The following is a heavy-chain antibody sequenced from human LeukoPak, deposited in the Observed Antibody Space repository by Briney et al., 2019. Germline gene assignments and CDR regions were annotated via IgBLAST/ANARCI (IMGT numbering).Heavy chain of an antibody. Sequence: ASVKVSCQASGYTFTSYYIHWVRQAPGQGLEWMGIIKPSADSTSYAQKSQGRVTMTRDMSTSTVYMELSSLRSEDTAVYYCARDPDPYDRSGYFDYWGQGTLVTVSS. CDR1: GYTFTSYY. D-gene: IGHD3-22*01. CDR2: IKPSADST. J-gene: IGHJ4*02. V-gene: IGHV1-46*01. CDR3: ARDPDPYDRSGYFDY.